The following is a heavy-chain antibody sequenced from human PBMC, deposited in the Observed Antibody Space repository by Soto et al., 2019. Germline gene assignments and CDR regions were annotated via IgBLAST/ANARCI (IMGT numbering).Heavy chain of an antibody. V-gene: IGHV3-21*01. CDR1: GFTFNTYD. CDR3: VRSGTARLLRHSWFDT. D-gene: IGHD2-21*01. J-gene: IGHJ5*02. Sequence: VQLVESGGGLVKPGGFLRLSCAASGFTFNTYDMNWVRQAPGKGLEWVSSITASSAYIYYADSVRGRITISRDNAKNSLFLQVHSLRAEDTAVYYCVRSGTARLLRHSWFDTWGQGTLVTVSS. CDR2: ITASSAYI.